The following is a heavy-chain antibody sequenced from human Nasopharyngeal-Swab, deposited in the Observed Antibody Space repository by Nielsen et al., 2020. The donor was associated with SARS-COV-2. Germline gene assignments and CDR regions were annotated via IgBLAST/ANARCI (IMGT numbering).Heavy chain of an antibody. J-gene: IGHJ4*02. Sequence: ASVKVSCKASGYTFASYCINWVRQAPGQGLEWMGWISPYNGNTNYAERFQGRVTMTTDTSTNTAYMELRSLRSADTAVYYCARGRYCTSVNCYAKINDYWGQGTLVTVSS. V-gene: IGHV1-18*01. D-gene: IGHD2-2*01. CDR2: ISPYNGNT. CDR1: GYTFASYC. CDR3: ARGRYCTSVNCYAKINDY.